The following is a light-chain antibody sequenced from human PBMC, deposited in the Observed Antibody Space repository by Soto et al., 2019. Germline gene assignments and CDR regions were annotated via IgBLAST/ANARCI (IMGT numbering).Light chain of an antibody. CDR1: QSISSTY. CDR2: GAS. V-gene: IGKV3-20*01. J-gene: IGKJ2*01. CDR3: QQYGSSHPMYT. Sequence: EIVLTQSPGTLSLSPGERATLSCRASQSISSTYLVWYQQKPGQAPRLLIYGASSRATGIPDRFSGSGSGRDFTLTISRLEPEDFAVYYCQQYGSSHPMYTFGQGTKLEIK.